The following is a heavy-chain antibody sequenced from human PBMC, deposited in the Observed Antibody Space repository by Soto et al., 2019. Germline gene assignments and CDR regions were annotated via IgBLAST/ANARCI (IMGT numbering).Heavy chain of an antibody. V-gene: IGHV1-18*01. CDR2: VSAYNGDT. Sequence: ALVKVSCKASGYTFTRYGISWVRQAPGQGLEWMGWVSAYNGDTNYAQNFQGRVTITTDTSKSTAYMDLRSLRSDDTATYYCAREREYCAKGVCFKYDYGGKGTLVTVSS. CDR3: AREREYCAKGVCFKYDY. CDR1: GYTFTRYG. J-gene: IGHJ4*02. D-gene: IGHD2-8*01.